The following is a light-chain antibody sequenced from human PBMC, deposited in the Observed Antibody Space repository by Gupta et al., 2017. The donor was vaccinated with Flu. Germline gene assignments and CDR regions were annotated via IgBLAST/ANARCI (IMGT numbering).Light chain of an antibody. J-gene: IGLJ2*01. CDR3: AAWDVNLNGVV. CDR2: SHP. V-gene: IGLV1-44*01. CDR1: RSPDGRTP. Sequence: HSVLPHPPSPSGTPGPRVTISCSGIRSPDGRTPVNCSQHLTGSAPTLLICSHPQRPSGALDRFSGSKYGTSASLSISWLQAEDEADYYCAAWDVNLNGVVFGGGTKLTVL.